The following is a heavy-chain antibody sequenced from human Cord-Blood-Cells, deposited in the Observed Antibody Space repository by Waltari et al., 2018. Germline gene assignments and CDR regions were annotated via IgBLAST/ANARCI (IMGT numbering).Heavy chain of an antibody. CDR3: ARAIKQLVQNYYYYYMDV. J-gene: IGHJ6*03. D-gene: IGHD6-6*01. V-gene: IGHV3-53*01. CDR1: GFTVSSNY. Sequence: QLVESGGGLIQPGGSLRLSCAASGFTVSSNYMSWVRQAPGKGLEWVSVIYSGGSTYYADSVKGRFTISRDNSKNTLYLQMNSLRAEDTAVYYCARAIKQLVQNYYYYYMDVWGKGTTVTVSS. CDR2: IYSGGST.